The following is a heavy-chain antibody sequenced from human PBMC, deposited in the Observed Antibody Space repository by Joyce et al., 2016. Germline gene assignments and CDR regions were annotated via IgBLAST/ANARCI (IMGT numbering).Heavy chain of an antibody. V-gene: IGHV3-48*02. CDR1: GVTFSIFS. CDR3: ARDSILEATTTRTFDK. CDR2: INSFRSTM. J-gene: IGHJ4*02. Sequence: EVQLVESGGGLVNPGGSLRLSCEASGVTFSIFSMNWVRQTPGKGMEWISYINSFRSTMYYADSVRGRFTISRDNVKKSLFLQMDSLRNDDTGVYYCARDSILEATTTRTFDKWGQGTLVTVSS. D-gene: IGHD5-24*01.